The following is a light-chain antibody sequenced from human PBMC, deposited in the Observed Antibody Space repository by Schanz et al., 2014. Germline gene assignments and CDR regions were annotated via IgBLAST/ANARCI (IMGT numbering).Light chain of an antibody. CDR1: SSDVGAYDY. CDR2: DVS. V-gene: IGLV2-23*02. CDR3: CSYAGLSSWV. Sequence: QSALTQPASVSGSPGQSIAISCTGTSSDVGAYDYVSWYQQHPGKVPKLMIYDVSNRPSGVSNRFSGSKSGNTASLTISGLQAEDEADYYCCSYAGLSSWVFGGGTKLTVL. J-gene: IGLJ3*02.